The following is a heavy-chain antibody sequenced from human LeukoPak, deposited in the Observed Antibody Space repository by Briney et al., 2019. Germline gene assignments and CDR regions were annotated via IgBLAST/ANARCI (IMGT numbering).Heavy chain of an antibody. Sequence: GGSLRLSCTASGFVFTDYAIHWVRQAPGQGLEWVAVISDDGDDSYYAGSVEGRFTISRDTSKSTVFLQMNSLRGEDTAICYCGPIDSWGQGTLVTVS. CDR1: GFVFTDYA. J-gene: IGHJ4*02. CDR3: GPIDS. V-gene: IGHV3-30-3*01. CDR2: ISDDGDDS.